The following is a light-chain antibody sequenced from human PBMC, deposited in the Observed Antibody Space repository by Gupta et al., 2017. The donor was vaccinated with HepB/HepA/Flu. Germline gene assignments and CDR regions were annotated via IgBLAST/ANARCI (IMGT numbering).Light chain of an antibody. J-gene: IGKJ2*01. CDR1: EGIGNN. V-gene: IGKV1-17*01. Sequence: DTQMTQSPSSLSASVGDRVAITCRASEGIGNNLAWYQQKPGRAPKRLIYAISSLQSGVPSRFRGIGSGTEFTLTISSLQPEDFATYYCRQSNYFPITFGQGTKL. CDR3: RQSNYFPIT. CDR2: AIS.